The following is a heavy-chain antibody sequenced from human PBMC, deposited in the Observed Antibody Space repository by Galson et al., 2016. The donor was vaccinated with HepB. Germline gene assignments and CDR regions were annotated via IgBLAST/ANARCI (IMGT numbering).Heavy chain of an antibody. J-gene: IGHJ3*01. CDR2: IIASGAST. D-gene: IGHD1-14*01. CDR3: AREFKTGGL. Sequence: SLRLSCAASGFTLNSYAVNWVRQAPGRGLEWVSSIIASGASTYYADSVKSRFTVSRDNSQNTVFLQMNSLRVDDTAIYYCAREFKTGGLWGQGTVVTVSS. CDR1: GFTLNSYA. V-gene: IGHV3-23*01.